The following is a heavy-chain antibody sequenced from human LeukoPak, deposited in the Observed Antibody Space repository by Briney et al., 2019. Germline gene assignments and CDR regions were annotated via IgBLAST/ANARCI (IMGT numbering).Heavy chain of an antibody. D-gene: IGHD3-3*01. J-gene: IGHJ4*02. CDR3: ARLRSGYYSDY. CDR1: GFTFSTYW. Sequence: GGSLRLSCAASGFTFSTYWMSWVRQAPGKGLEWVANIKEDGSQKYYVDSVKGRFTISKDNAKSSLYLQMNSLRAEDTAVYYCARLRSGYYSDYWGQGTLVTVSS. CDR2: IKEDGSQK. V-gene: IGHV3-7*01.